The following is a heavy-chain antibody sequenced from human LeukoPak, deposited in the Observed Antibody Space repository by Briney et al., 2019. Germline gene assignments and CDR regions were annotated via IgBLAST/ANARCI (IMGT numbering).Heavy chain of an antibody. CDR3: ARELAVAGPATRFFGY. CDR2: INPNSGGT. CDR1: GYTFTGYY. D-gene: IGHD6-19*01. J-gene: IGHJ4*02. V-gene: IGHV1-2*02. Sequence: ASVKVSCKASGYTFTGYYMHWVRQAPGQGLEWMGWINPNSGGTNYAQKFQGRVTMTRDTSISTAYMELGRLRSDDTAVYYCARELAVAGPATRFFGYWGQGTLVTVSS.